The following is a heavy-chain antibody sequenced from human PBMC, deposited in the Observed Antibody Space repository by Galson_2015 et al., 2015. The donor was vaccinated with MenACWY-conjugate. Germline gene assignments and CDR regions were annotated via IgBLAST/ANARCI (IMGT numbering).Heavy chain of an antibody. CDR2: IKVGNGNT. V-gene: IGHV1-3*01. D-gene: IGHD6-19*01. J-gene: IGHJ4*02. CDR1: GYTFTNYA. CDR3: ARSFGIAVAGH. Sequence: SVKVSCKASGYTFTNYAMHWVRQAPGQSLEWMGWIKVGNGNTKYSQKFQGRVTITRDTSASTAYMELSSLRSEDTAVYYCARSFGIAVAGHWGQGTLVTVSS.